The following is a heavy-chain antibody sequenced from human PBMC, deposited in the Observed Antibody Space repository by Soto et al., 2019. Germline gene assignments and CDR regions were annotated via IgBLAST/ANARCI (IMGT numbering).Heavy chain of an antibody. CDR1: GFTFSSYS. CDR3: ARDMRDREQWLVPPED. CDR2: ISSSSSYI. Sequence: LSCSTSGFTFSSYSINWVRQAPGKGLEWVSSISSSSSYIYYADSGKGRFSISRDNAKNSLYLQMNSLRAEDTAVYYCARDMRDREQWLVPPEDWGQGTLVSVSS. D-gene: IGHD6-19*01. J-gene: IGHJ4*02. V-gene: IGHV3-21*01.